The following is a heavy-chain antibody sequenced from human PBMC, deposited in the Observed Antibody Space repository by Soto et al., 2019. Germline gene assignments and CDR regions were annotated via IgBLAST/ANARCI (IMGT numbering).Heavy chain of an antibody. D-gene: IGHD3-22*01. Sequence: QVQLAQSGAEVKKPGASVKVSCKASGYTFTTYAMHWVRQAPGQRFEWMGWINAGNGNTKYSQKFQGRVTITWDTSASTAYMELSSLRSEDTAVYYCAREYESSGYFFDYWGQGTLVTVSS. CDR1: GYTFTTYA. CDR3: AREYESSGYFFDY. J-gene: IGHJ4*02. V-gene: IGHV1-3*01. CDR2: INAGNGNT.